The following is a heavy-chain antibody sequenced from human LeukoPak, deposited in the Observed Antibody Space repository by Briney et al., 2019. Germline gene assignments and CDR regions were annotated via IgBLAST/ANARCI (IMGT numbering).Heavy chain of an antibody. CDR3: ARDEPTVTTGPPVGS. CDR2: INGYGSIT. CDR1: GFTFSSYA. J-gene: IGHJ4*02. Sequence: GRSLRLSCAASGFTFSSYAMHWVRQAPGKGLEWVSCINGYGSITNYADSVKGRFTISRDNAKNTLYLQMNSLRVEDTAVYYCARDEPTVTTGPPVGSWGQGTLVTVSS. V-gene: IGHV3-74*01. D-gene: IGHD4-17*01.